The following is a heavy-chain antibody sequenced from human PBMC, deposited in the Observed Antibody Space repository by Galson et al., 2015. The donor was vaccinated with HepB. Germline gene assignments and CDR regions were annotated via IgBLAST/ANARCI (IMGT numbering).Heavy chain of an antibody. J-gene: IGHJ6*02. CDR2: INAGNGNT. V-gene: IGHV1-3*01. D-gene: IGHD3-10*01. CDR3: ASRGFGELLTGLEGMDV. CDR1: GYTFTSYA. Sequence: SVKVSCKASGYTFTSYAMHWVRQAPGQRLEWMGWINAGNGNTKYSQKFQGRVTITRDTSASTAYMELSSLRSEDTAVYYCASRGFGELLTGLEGMDVWGQGTTVTVSS.